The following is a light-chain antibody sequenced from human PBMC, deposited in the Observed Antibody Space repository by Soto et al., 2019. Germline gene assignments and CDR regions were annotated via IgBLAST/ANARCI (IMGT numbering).Light chain of an antibody. CDR1: QSISSSY. J-gene: IGKJ5*01. CDR2: SAS. CDR3: QQYGSSPIT. V-gene: IGKV3-20*01. Sequence: IVLSQYPGTLSLSPGERATLSCRASQSISSSYLAWYQQKPGQAPRVLIYSASLRATGIPDRFSGSGSGTDFSLTISRLEPEDFAVYYCQQYGSSPITFGQGTRLEIK.